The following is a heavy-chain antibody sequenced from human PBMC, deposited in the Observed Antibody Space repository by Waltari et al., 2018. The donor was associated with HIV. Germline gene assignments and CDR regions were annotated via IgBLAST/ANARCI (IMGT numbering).Heavy chain of an antibody. CDR3: ARRGRGYCTNGVCSRYYFDY. CDR1: GGSISSSSYY. D-gene: IGHD2-8*01. Sequence: QLQLQESGPGLVKPSETLSLTCPVSGGSISSSSYYWGWLRKPPGKGLEWIGSIYYSGSTYYNPSLKSRVTISVDTSKNQFSLKLSSVTAADTAVYYCARRGRGYCTNGVCSRYYFDYWGQGTLVTVSS. CDR2: IYYSGST. V-gene: IGHV4-39*01. J-gene: IGHJ4*02.